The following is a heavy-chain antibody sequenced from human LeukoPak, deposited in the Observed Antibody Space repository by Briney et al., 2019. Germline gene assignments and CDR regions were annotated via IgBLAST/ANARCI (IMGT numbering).Heavy chain of an antibody. CDR3: VSFYETY. CDR1: GFTFSSYW. J-gene: IGHJ4*02. D-gene: IGHD2/OR15-2a*01. CDR2: IASDGSST. V-gene: IGHV3-74*01. Sequence: GGSLRLSCAASGFTFSSYWMNWVRQAPGKGLVWVSRIASDGSSTTYADSVKGRFSISRDNAKNTVYLQMNSLRAEDTAVYYCVSFYETYWGRGTLVTVSS.